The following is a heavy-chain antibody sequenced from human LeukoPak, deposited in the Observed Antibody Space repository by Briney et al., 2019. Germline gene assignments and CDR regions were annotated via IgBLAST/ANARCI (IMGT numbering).Heavy chain of an antibody. CDR3: ARGSRVATKFFDY. D-gene: IGHD5-12*01. CDR2: IYHSGST. CDR1: GGSISSGGYY. J-gene: IGHJ4*02. V-gene: IGHV4-30-2*01. Sequence: PSETLSLTCTVSGGSISSGGYYWSWIRQPPGKGLEWIGYIYHSGSTYYNPSLKSRVTISVGRSKNQFSLKLSSVTAADTAVYYCARGSRVATKFFDYWGQGTLVTVSS.